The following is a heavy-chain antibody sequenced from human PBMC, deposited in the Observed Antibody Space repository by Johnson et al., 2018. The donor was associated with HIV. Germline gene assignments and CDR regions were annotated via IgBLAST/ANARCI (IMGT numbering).Heavy chain of an antibody. Sequence: VRLVESGGGLIQPGGSLRLSCAASGFTVSSNYMSWVRQAPGKGLEWVSVIYSGGSTYYADSVKGRFTISRDNSKNTLYLQMNSLRAEDTAVYYCAKAPLDLIGDPVSFDIWGQGTMVTVSS. V-gene: IGHV3-53*01. CDR3: AKAPLDLIGDPVSFDI. D-gene: IGHD2-21*01. J-gene: IGHJ3*02. CDR2: IYSGGST. CDR1: GFTVSSNY.